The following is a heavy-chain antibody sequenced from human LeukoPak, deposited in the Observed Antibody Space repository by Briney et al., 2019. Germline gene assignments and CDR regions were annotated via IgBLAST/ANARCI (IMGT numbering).Heavy chain of an antibody. CDR3: ARGDIFDY. CDR1: GFTFNKYW. V-gene: IGHV3-74*01. J-gene: IGHJ4*02. CDR2: INSDGSDT. D-gene: IGHD2-15*01. Sequence: GGSLRLSCAASGFTFNKYWMQWVRQAPGKGLVWVSHINSDGSDTSYADSVKGRFTISRDNAKNTLYLQMNSLRAEDTAVYYCARGDIFDYWGQGTLVTVSS.